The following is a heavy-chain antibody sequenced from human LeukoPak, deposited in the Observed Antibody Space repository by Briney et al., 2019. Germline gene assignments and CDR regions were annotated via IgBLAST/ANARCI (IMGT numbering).Heavy chain of an antibody. Sequence: GSLRLSCAASGFTFSDYYWSWIRQPPGKGLEWIGEINHSGSTNYNPSLKSRVTISVDTSKNQFSLKLSSVTAADTAVYYCARGRIVVVVAATGLFDYWGQGTLVTVSS. V-gene: IGHV4-34*01. J-gene: IGHJ4*02. D-gene: IGHD2-15*01. CDR3: ARGRIVVVVAATGLFDY. CDR2: INHSGST. CDR1: GFTFSDYY.